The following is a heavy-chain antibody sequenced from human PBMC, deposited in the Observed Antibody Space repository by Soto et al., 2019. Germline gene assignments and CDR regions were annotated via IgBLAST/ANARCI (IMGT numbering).Heavy chain of an antibody. CDR2: IYWDDDK. J-gene: IGHJ4*02. Sequence: QITLKESGPTLVKPTQTLTLTCTFSGFSLSTSGVGVGWIRQPPGKALEWLALIYWDDDKRYSPSLKSRLTITKDTSKKQVVLTMTTMDPVDTATYYCAHRRSYCSGGSCYSGFDYWGQGTLVTVSS. D-gene: IGHD2-15*01. CDR1: GFSLSTSGVG. CDR3: AHRRSYCSGGSCYSGFDY. V-gene: IGHV2-5*02.